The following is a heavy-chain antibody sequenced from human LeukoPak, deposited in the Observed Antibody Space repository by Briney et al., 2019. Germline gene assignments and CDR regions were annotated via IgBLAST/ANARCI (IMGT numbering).Heavy chain of an antibody. J-gene: IGHJ3*02. CDR1: GGSISSSSYY. D-gene: IGHD3-10*01. CDR2: IYYSGST. Sequence: SETLSLTCTVSGGSISSSSYYWGWIRQPPGKGLEWIGSIYYSGSTNYNPSLKSRVTISVDTSKNQFSLKLSSVTAADTAVYYCAKLWFGELLSAFDIWGQGTMVTVSS. CDR3: AKLWFGELLSAFDI. V-gene: IGHV4-39*07.